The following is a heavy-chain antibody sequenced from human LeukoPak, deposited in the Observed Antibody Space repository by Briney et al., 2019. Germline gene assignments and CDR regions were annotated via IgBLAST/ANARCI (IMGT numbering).Heavy chain of an antibody. CDR1: GFTFSDFA. CDR2: IKQDGSEK. D-gene: IGHD6-13*01. CDR3: ARRGTSSSWAHFDY. Sequence: GESLRLSCAASGFTFSDFAMSWVRQAPGKGLEWVAKIKQDGSEKYYVDSVKGRFTISRDNAKNSLYLQMNSLGAEDTAVYYCARRGTSSSWAHFDYWGQGTLVTVSS. V-gene: IGHV3-7*05. J-gene: IGHJ4*02.